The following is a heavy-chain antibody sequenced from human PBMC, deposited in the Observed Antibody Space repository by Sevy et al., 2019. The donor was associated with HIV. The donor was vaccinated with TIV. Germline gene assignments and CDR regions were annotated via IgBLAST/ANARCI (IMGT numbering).Heavy chain of an antibody. Sequence: SETLSLTCTVSGGSISSYYWSWIRQPPGKGLEWIGYIYYSGSTNYNPSLKSRVTISVDTSKNQFSLKLSSVTAADTALYYLARFFRLVSGFDYWGQGTLVTVSS. CDR3: ARFFRLVSGFDY. J-gene: IGHJ4*02. CDR2: IYYSGST. CDR1: GGSISSYY. D-gene: IGHD2-21*01. V-gene: IGHV4-59*01.